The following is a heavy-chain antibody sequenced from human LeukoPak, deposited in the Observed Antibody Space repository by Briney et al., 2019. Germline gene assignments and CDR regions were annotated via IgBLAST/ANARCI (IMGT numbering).Heavy chain of an antibody. V-gene: IGHV4-59*08. J-gene: IGHJ4*02. D-gene: IGHD1-26*01. CDR2: IYNDGRL. Sequence: SETLSLTCTVSGVSIRSNSWSWFRQSPGRGLEWVCYIYNDGRLKYHPSLESRVTISADQSRNQFSLKLTSVTAADTAVYFCARLPSGGARFGWFDYWGQGALVTVSS. CDR1: GVSIRSNS. CDR3: ARLPSGGARFGWFDY.